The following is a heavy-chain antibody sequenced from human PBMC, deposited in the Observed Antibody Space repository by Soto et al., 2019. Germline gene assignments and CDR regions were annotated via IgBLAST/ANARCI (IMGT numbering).Heavy chain of an antibody. D-gene: IGHD3-10*01. CDR1: GGSFSGYY. Sequence: SETLSLTCAVYGGSFSGYYWSWIRQPPGKGLEWIGEINHSGSTNYNPSLKSRVTISVDTSKNQFSLKLSSVTAADTAVYYCARGGIGYYGSGSYRRWFDPWGQGTLVTVSS. V-gene: IGHV4-34*01. CDR3: ARGGIGYYGSGSYRRWFDP. CDR2: INHSGST. J-gene: IGHJ5*02.